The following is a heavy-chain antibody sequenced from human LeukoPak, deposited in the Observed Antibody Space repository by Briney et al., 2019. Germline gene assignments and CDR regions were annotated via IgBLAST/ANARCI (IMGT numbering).Heavy chain of an antibody. CDR2: VYYSGSI. V-gene: IGHV4-59*11. D-gene: IGHD6-19*01. CDR1: GVSMDGHY. Sequence: SETLSLTCTVSGVSMDGHYWRWIRLPPGKGLEGIGFVYYSGSISYNPSLKSRVTISADTSNNQFSLKLDSVTAADTAVYYCARLSRVAVAASYGYHSMDVWGRGTTVTVSS. J-gene: IGHJ6*02. CDR3: ARLSRVAVAASYGYHSMDV.